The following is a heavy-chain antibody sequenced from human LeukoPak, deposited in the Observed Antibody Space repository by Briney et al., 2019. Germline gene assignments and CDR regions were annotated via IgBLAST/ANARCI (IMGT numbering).Heavy chain of an antibody. Sequence: GGSLRLSCAASGFAFSTYEMHWVRQAPGKGLEWVAVISHDGNDQYYGDSVKGRFTISRDNSKNALYLQMNSLRLEDTAVYYCARDRDCSRTSCFNAFDVWGQGTMAIVSS. J-gene: IGHJ3*01. CDR2: ISHDGNDQ. D-gene: IGHD2-2*01. CDR1: GFAFSTYE. V-gene: IGHV3-30*04. CDR3: ARDRDCSRTSCFNAFDV.